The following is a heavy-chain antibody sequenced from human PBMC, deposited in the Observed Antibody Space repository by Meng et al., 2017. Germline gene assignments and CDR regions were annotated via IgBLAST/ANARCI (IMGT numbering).Heavy chain of an antibody. Sequence: GESLKISCAASGFTFSSYAMSWVRQAPGKGLEWVGFIRSKAYGGTTEYAASVKGRFTISRDDSKSIAYLQMNSLKTEDTAVYYCTGGYNTVRDYWGQGTLVTVSS. CDR3: TGGYNTVRDY. V-gene: IGHV3-49*04. D-gene: IGHD5-24*01. CDR2: IRSKAYGGTT. J-gene: IGHJ4*02. CDR1: GFTFSSYA.